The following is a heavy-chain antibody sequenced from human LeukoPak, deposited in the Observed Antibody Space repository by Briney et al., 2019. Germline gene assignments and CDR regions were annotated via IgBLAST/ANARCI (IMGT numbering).Heavy chain of an antibody. D-gene: IGHD3-16*01. V-gene: IGHV3-21*01. Sequence: GGSLRLSCAASGFTFSSYEMNWVRQAPGKGLEWVSSISSSSNYIEYADSMEGRFTISRDNAKNSLYLQMNSLRAEDTAVYYCARGLDWGYWGQGTLVTVSS. CDR2: ISSSSNYI. CDR1: GFTFSSYE. CDR3: ARGLDWGY. J-gene: IGHJ4*02.